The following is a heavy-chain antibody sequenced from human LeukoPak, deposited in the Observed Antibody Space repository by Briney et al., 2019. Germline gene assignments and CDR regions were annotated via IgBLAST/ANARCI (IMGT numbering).Heavy chain of an antibody. D-gene: IGHD3-22*01. Sequence: TSGGSLRLSCAASGFTFSTYSMNWVRQAPGKGLEWVSSITRSSYIYYADSVKGRFTISRDNAKNSLYLQMNSLRAEDTAVYYCAGYVSSGRRDAFDIWGQGAMVTVSS. CDR3: AGYVSSGRRDAFDI. CDR2: ITRSSYI. CDR1: GFTFSTYS. J-gene: IGHJ3*02. V-gene: IGHV3-21*01.